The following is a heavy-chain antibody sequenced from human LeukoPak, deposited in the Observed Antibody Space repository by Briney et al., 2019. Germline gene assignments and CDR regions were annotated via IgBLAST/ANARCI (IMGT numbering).Heavy chain of an antibody. V-gene: IGHV1-2*02. CDR1: GYTFTGYY. CDR2: INPNSGGT. J-gene: IGHJ4*02. Sequence: ASVKVSCKASGYTFTGYYMHWVRQAPGQGLEWMGWINPNSGGTNYAQKFQGRVTMTRDTSISTAYMELSRLRSDDTAVYYCARGRYYGSGWYYFDYWGQGNLVTVSS. D-gene: IGHD6-19*01. CDR3: ARGRYYGSGWYYFDY.